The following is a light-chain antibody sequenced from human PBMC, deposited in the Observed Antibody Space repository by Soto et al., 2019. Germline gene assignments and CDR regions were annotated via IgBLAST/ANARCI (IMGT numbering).Light chain of an antibody. Sequence: QSVLTQPPSVSGAPGQRVTISCTGTSTNIGAGYDVNWYQHLPGAAPKLLIYTNGNRPSGVPDRFSGSKSGNSASLAITGLQAEDEADYYCQSYDSGMSGSVFGGGTKLTVL. CDR1: STNIGAGYD. V-gene: IGLV1-40*01. CDR3: QSYDSGMSGSV. CDR2: TNG. J-gene: IGLJ3*02.